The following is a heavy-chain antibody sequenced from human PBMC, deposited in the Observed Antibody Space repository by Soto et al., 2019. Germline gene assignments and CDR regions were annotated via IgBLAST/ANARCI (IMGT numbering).Heavy chain of an antibody. Sequence: GASVKVSCKASGYTFTNYYMHWVRQAPGQGLEWMGVINPSGGSPSYAQKFQGRVTMTRDTSTSTVYMELSSLRSEDTAVYYCAGGGPPPPYDPGAFDIWGQGTMVTVSS. CDR3: AGGGPPPPYDPGAFDI. V-gene: IGHV1-46*01. CDR2: INPSGGSP. D-gene: IGHD3-16*01. J-gene: IGHJ3*02. CDR1: GYTFTNYY.